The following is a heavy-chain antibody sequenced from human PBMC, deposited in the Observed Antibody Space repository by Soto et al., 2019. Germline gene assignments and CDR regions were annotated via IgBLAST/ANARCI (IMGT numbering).Heavy chain of an antibody. CDR2: INPSGGST. D-gene: IGHD1-1*01. Sequence: ASVKVSCKASGYTFTSYYMHWVRQAPGQGLEWMGIINPSGGSTSYAQKFQGRVTMTRDTSTSTVYMELSSLRSEDTAVYYCARDAGRNDAGYYYCYYMDVWGKGTTVTVSS. CDR1: GYTFTSYY. CDR3: ARDAGRNDAGYYYCYYMDV. J-gene: IGHJ6*03. V-gene: IGHV1-46*03.